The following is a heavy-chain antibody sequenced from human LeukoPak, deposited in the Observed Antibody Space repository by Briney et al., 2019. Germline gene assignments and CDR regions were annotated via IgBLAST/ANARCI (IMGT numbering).Heavy chain of an antibody. CDR3: ARGASLYYDSSGYYGRRDYYYYYYGMDV. Sequence: GASVKVSCKASGGTFSSYAISWVRQAPGQGLEWMGGIIPIFGTANYAQKFQGRVTITADESTSTAYMELSSLRSEDTAVYYCARGASLYYDSSGYYGRRDYYYYYYGMDVWGQGTTVTVSS. V-gene: IGHV1-69*13. D-gene: IGHD3-22*01. CDR2: IIPIFGTA. J-gene: IGHJ6*02. CDR1: GGTFSSYA.